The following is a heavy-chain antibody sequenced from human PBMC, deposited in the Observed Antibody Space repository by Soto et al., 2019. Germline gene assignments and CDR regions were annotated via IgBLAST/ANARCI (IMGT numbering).Heavy chain of an antibody. D-gene: IGHD2-2*01. CDR1: GFTFSNYA. CDR3: VKSNLYCDRANCYVFDY. J-gene: IGHJ4*02. V-gene: IGHV3-23*01. Sequence: EVQLLESGGDLVQPGGSLRLSCAASGFTFSNYAMSWVRQAPGKGLEWVSSISGRGGSTYADSVKGRFAISRDNTKNTLYLQMSSLRAEDTAIYYCVKSNLYCDRANCYVFDYWGQGTLVTVSS. CDR2: ISGRGGST.